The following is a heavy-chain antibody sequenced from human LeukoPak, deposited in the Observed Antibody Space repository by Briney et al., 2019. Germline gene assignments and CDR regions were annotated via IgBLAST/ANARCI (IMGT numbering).Heavy chain of an antibody. V-gene: IGHV1-69*13. J-gene: IGHJ4*02. CDR1: GGTFSSYA. CDR3: ARVSGGNSNIDY. Sequence: SVKVSCKASGGTFSSYAISWVRQAPGQGLEWMGGIIPIFGTANYAQKFQGRVAITADESTSTAYTELSSLRSEDTAVYYCARVSGGNSNIDYWGQGTLVTVSS. CDR2: IIPIFGTA. D-gene: IGHD4-23*01.